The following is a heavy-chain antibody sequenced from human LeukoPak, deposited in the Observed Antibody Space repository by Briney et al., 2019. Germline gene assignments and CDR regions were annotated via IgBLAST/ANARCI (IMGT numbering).Heavy chain of an antibody. J-gene: IGHJ4*02. V-gene: IGHV1-3*01. CDR3: ARSNDGDY. CDR2: INAGNGNT. CDR1: GYTFSTYA. D-gene: IGHD5-24*01. Sequence: ASVKVSCKASGYTFSTYAIHWVRQAPGQRLEWMGWINAGNGNTRYSQKFQGRVTITRDTSASTAYMELSSLTSEDTAVYYCARSNDGDYWGQGTLVTVSS.